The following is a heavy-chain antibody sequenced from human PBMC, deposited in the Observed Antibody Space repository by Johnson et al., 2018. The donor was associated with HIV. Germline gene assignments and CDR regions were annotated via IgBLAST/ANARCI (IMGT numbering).Heavy chain of an antibody. CDR3: ARARGALDL. CDR2: ISYDGSNK. V-gene: IGHV3-30-3*01. D-gene: IGHD3-10*01. J-gene: IGHJ3*01. Sequence: QVQLVESGGGVVQPGRSLRLSCAASGFTFSSYAMHWVRQAPGKGLEWVAVISYDGSNKYYADSVKGRFTISRDNSKNTLYLQMNSLRAEDTAVYYCARARGALDLWGQGTMVTVSS. CDR1: GFTFSSYA.